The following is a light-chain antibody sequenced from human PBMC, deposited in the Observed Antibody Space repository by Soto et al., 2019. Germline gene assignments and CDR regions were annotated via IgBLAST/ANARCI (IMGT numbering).Light chain of an antibody. CDR2: ETS. Sequence: EIPMTQPPSSLAASVGDRVTPTRRASQRISSYLNWYQQKPGKAPKLLIYETSSLESGVTSRFGGSGSGTEFTLTISSLQPDDFAIYYCQPYNSYSWTFGPGTQVEIK. V-gene: IGKV1-5*03. J-gene: IGKJ1*01. CDR3: QPYNSYSWT. CDR1: QRISSY.